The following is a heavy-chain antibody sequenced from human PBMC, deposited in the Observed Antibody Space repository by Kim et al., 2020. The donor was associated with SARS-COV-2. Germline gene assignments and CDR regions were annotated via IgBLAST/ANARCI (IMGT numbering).Heavy chain of an antibody. CDR1: GFTFSDYY. CDR3: ARGADTAMVNSGLWTYGMDV. Sequence: GGSLRLSCAASGFTFSDYYMSWIRQAPGKGLEWVSYISSSSSYTNYADSVKGRFTISRDNAKNSLYLQMNSLRAEDTAVYYCARGADTAMVNSGLWTYGMDVWGQGTTVTVSS. D-gene: IGHD5-18*01. J-gene: IGHJ6*02. V-gene: IGHV3-11*05. CDR2: ISSSSSYT.